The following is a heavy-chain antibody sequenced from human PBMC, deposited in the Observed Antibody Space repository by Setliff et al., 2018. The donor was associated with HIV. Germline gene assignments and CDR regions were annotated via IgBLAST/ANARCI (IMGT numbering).Heavy chain of an antibody. V-gene: IGHV4-39*01. CDR1: GGSISSSSYY. J-gene: IGHJ4*02. CDR2: IFYTGST. D-gene: IGHD4-17*01. Sequence: PSGTLSLTCTVSGGSISSSSYYWDWIRQPPGKSLEWVGSIFYTGSTNYRPSLESRVIVSLDTSKNQFSLKLSSVTAADTAVYYCTRRDVTTGMDSWGPGILVTVSS. CDR3: TRRDVTTGMDS.